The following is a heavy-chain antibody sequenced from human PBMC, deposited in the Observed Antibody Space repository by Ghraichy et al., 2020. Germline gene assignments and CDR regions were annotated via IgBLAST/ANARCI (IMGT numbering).Heavy chain of an antibody. D-gene: IGHD3-3*01. V-gene: IGHV1-2*02. CDR2: IYPNSGGT. CDR1: GYIFTGYY. J-gene: IGHJ6*02. CDR3: ARGATFGVDASTYYYGMDD. Sequence: ASVKVSCKTSGYIFTGYYMHWVRQAPGQGLEGMGWIYPNSGGTNYAQKFQGRVTMTRDTSISTAYMELSRLRSDDTAVYYCARGATFGVDASTYYYGMDDWGQGTTVTVAS.